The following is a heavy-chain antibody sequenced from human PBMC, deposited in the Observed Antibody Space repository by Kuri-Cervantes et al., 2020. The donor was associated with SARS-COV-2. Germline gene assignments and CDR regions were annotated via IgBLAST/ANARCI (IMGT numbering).Heavy chain of an antibody. V-gene: IGHV3-23*01. J-gene: IGHJ3*02. D-gene: IGHD2-15*01. CDR2: ICDNGSYK. CDR3: ARDVGYCGGGSCYSAPRDAFDI. CDR1: GFTFSSYA. Sequence: GGSLRLSCAASGFTFSSYAMSWVRQAPGKGLEWVSAICDNGSYKYYADSVKGRFTISRDNSKNTLFLQMNSLRAEDTAGYYCARDVGYCGGGSCYSAPRDAFDIWGQGTLVTVSS.